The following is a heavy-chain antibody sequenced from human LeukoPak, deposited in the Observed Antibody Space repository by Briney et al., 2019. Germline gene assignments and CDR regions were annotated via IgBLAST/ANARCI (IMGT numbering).Heavy chain of an antibody. D-gene: IGHD4-17*01. J-gene: IGHJ6*02. CDR2: ISYDGSNK. CDR1: GFTFSSYG. V-gene: IGHV3-30*03. CDR3: ARDGTTVTTNYYYAMDV. Sequence: GGSLRLSCAASGFTFSSYGMHWVRQAPGKGLEWVAVISYDGSNKYYADSVKGRFTISRDNAKNSLYLQMNSLRAEDTAAYYCARDGTTVTTNYYYAMDVWGQGTTVTVSS.